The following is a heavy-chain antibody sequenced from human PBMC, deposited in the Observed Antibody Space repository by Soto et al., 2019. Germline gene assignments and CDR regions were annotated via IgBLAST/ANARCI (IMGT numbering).Heavy chain of an antibody. V-gene: IGHV4-4*02. Sequence: QAQLQESGPGLVEPSGTLSLTCAVSGSSISNTNWWSWVRQPQGEGLEWIGGIYHSGTTNCDPSLKSRVTISVDKSKNQFALKLSSVTAADTAVYYCAIPGAGDCDYWGQGTVVTVSS. J-gene: IGHJ4*02. CDR3: AIPGAGDCDY. CDR1: GSSISNTNW. CDR2: IYHSGTT. D-gene: IGHD1-26*01.